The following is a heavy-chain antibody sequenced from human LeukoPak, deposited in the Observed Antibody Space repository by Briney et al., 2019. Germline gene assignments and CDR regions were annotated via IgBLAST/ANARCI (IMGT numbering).Heavy chain of an antibody. Sequence: SETLSLTCTVSGVSVSNYYWGWIRQPPGKGLEWIGSIYYSGSTYYNPPLKSRVTISVDTSKNQFSLRLSSVTAADTAVYYCARHVDSSGYYTTAVDYWGQGTLVTVSS. CDR1: GVSVSNYY. CDR3: ARHVDSSGYYTTAVDY. V-gene: IGHV4-39*01. CDR2: IYYSGST. D-gene: IGHD3-22*01. J-gene: IGHJ4*02.